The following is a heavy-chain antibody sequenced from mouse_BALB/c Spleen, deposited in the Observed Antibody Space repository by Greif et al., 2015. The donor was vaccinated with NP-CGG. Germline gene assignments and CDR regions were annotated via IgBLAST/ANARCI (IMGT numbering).Heavy chain of an antibody. CDR1: GYTFTIYW. Sequence: VHLVESGAELAKPGASVKMSCKASGYTFTIYWMHWVKQRPGQGLEWIGYINPSTGYTEYNQKFKDKATLTADKSSSTAYMQLSSLTSEDSAVYYCATGTYFDVWGAGTTVTVSS. CDR2: INPSTGYT. V-gene: IGHV1-7*01. D-gene: IGHD4-1*01. CDR3: ATGTYFDV. J-gene: IGHJ1*01.